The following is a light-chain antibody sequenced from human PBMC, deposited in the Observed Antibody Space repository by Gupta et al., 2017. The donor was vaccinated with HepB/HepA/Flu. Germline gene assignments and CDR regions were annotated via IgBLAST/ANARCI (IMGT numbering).Light chain of an antibody. CDR1: HSDVGGYNY. CDR3: CSYTSINYV. J-gene: IGLJ1*01. CDR2: DVS. Sequence: QSALPPPASVSGSPGQSITISCTGTHSDVGGYNYVSWYTPHTGNVPTLMIYDVSNRPPGVAYRFSGSQSGNTASLTISGLQAEDEDDYYCCSYTSINYVFGTGTKVTVL. V-gene: IGLV2-14*03.